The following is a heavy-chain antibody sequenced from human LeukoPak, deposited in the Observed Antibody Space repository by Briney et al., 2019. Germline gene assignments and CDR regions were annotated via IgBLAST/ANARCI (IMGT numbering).Heavy chain of an antibody. CDR1: GFTFSSNS. J-gene: IGHJ4*02. CDR3: ARDGEILTGYYFDY. CDR2: IISSSTYT. Sequence: GGSLRLSCAASGFTFSSNSMNWGRQAPGEGREWVSSIISSSTYTHYADSLKGRFTISRDNARKSLSLQMTSLRAQDTALYYCARDGEILTGYYFDYWGQGTLVTVSS. D-gene: IGHD3-9*01. V-gene: IGHV3-21*01.